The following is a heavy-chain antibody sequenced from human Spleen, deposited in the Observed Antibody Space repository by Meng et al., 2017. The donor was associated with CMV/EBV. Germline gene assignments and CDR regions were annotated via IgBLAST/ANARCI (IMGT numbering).Heavy chain of an antibody. CDR1: GGSISSGGYY. CDR3: ARGNRYRYAYYFDY. CDR2: IYYSGNT. J-gene: IGHJ4*02. D-gene: IGHD5-18*01. Sequence: SETLSLTCSVSGGSISSGGYYWSWIRQPPGKGLEWIGFIYYSGNTYYNPSLKSRVSMSVDTSENRFSLNLTSVTVADTALYYCARGNRYRYAYYFDYWGQGTLVTVSS. V-gene: IGHV4-31*03.